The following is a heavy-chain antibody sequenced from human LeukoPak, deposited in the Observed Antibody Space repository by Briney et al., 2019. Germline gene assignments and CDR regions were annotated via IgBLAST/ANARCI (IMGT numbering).Heavy chain of an antibody. CDR1: GGSFSGYY. J-gene: IGHJ4*02. D-gene: IGHD3-10*01. CDR2: INHSGST. V-gene: IGHV4-34*01. Sequence: SETLSLTCAVYGGSFSGYYWNWIRQPPGKGLEWIGEINHSGSTNYNPSLKSRVTISVDTSKNQFSLKLSSVTAADTAVYYCARLNGSGSKNYWGQGTLVTVSS. CDR3: ARLNGSGSKNY.